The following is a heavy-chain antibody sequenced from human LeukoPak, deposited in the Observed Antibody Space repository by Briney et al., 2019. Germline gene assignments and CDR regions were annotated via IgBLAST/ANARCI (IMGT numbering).Heavy chain of an antibody. CDR1: GYTFTGYY. V-gene: IGHV1-2*02. CDR2: INPNSGAT. J-gene: IGHJ4*02. Sequence: ASVKVSCKASGYTFTGYYMHWVRQAPGQGLEWMGCINPNSGATNYAQKFQGRVAMTRDTSISTAYMELSRLRSDDTAVYYCARGPARRPWDAFDYWRQGTLVTVSS. D-gene: IGHD6-6*01. CDR3: ARGPARRPWDAFDY.